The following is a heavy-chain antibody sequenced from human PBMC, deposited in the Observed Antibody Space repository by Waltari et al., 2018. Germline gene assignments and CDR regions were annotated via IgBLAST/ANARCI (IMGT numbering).Heavy chain of an antibody. CDR1: GDSMRSSY. D-gene: IGHD5-18*01. Sequence: QVQLQESGPGLLKPSETLSLTCSVPGDSMRSSYWSWIRKAPEKGLECIGYSYTTGRTNYTPSLASCVSISLDTSKNQFSLNLYSVIAADTAVYYCARRELDSYGGYYFDYWGQGVLVTVSS. J-gene: IGHJ4*02. CDR3: ARRELDSYGGYYFDY. CDR2: SYTTGRT. V-gene: IGHV4-4*08.